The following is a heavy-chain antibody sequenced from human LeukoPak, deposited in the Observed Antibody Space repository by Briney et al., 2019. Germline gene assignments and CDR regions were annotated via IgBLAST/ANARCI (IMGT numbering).Heavy chain of an antibody. CDR3: ARGSSSWYYFDY. J-gene: IGHJ4*02. CDR1: GFTFSSYW. Sequence: GGSLRLSCAASGFTFSSYWMHWVRQAPGKGLVWVSRINSDGSSTSYADSVKGRFTISRDNAKNTLYLQMNSLRAEDTAVYYCARGSSSWYYFDYWGLGTLVTVSS. CDR2: INSDGSST. D-gene: IGHD6-13*01. V-gene: IGHV3-74*01.